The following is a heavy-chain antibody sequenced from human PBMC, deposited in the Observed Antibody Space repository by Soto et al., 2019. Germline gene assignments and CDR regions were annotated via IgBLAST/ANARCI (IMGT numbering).Heavy chain of an antibody. CDR1: GGSFSGYY. CDR3: ARGEYVRSFDY. Sequence: QVQLQQWGAGLLKPSETLSLTCAVYGGSFSGYYWSWIRQPPGKGLECIGEINHSGSTNYNPSLKGRVAISVDTFKNQFSVKMSSVTAADTAVYYCARGEYVRSFDYWGQGTLVTVSS. V-gene: IGHV4-34*01. J-gene: IGHJ4*02. CDR2: INHSGST. D-gene: IGHD2-2*01.